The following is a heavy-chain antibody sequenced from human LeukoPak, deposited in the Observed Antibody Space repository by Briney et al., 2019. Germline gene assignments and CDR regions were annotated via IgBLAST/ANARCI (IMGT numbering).Heavy chain of an antibody. CDR3: ARGYSTFDY. J-gene: IGHJ4*02. D-gene: IGHD3-3*01. V-gene: IGHV4-34*01. CDR2: INHSGST. CDR1: GGSFSGYY. Sequence: SETPSLTCAVYGGSFSGYYWSWIRQPPGKGLEWIGEINHSGSTNYNPSLKSRVTISVDTSKNQFSLKLSSVTAADTAVYYCARGYSTFDYWGQGTLVTVSS.